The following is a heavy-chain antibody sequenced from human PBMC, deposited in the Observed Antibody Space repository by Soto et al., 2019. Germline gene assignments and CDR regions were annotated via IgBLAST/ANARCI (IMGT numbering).Heavy chain of an antibody. CDR1: GYNFNNYG. V-gene: IGHV1-18*01. D-gene: IGHD2-21*02. Sequence: GPGVKKPGASVTLSCKASGYNFNNYGISWVRQAPGQGLEWMGWISGNNGNTKYGQKFQGRVSLTTDSSTSTAYMEMRSLRSADTADYYCVRRVVTTLDDAFDIWGPGTRVTVSS. J-gene: IGHJ3*02. CDR3: VRRVVTTLDDAFDI. CDR2: ISGNNGNT.